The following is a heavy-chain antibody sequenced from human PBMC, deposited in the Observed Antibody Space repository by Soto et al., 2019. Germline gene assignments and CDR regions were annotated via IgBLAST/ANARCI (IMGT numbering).Heavy chain of an antibody. D-gene: IGHD2-15*01. CDR2: ISGYNGNT. J-gene: IGHJ4*02. Sequence: ASVKVSCKASGYIFTNYGITWVRQAPGQGLEWMGWISGYNGNTKYGQKFQDRVTMTTDTSTSTAYMELRSLRSDDTAVYYCARGEDLGEKYFDYWGPGTLVTVSS. V-gene: IGHV1-18*01. CDR1: GYIFTNYG. CDR3: ARGEDLGEKYFDY.